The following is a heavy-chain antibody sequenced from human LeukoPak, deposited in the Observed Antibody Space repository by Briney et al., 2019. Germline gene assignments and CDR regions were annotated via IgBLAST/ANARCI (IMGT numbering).Heavy chain of an antibody. CDR1: GYTFTSYY. CDR3: ARHQDIVTPADIHSRWVDA. Sequence: ASVKVSCKASGYTFTSYYVHWVRQAPGQGLEWMGIINPGSGITRYAQKFQGRVTMTRDTSTSTVYMELSSLRSEDTAVYYCARHQDIVTPADIHSRWVDAWGQGTLVTVSS. J-gene: IGHJ5*02. V-gene: IGHV1-46*01. D-gene: IGHD2-2*01. CDR2: INPGSGIT.